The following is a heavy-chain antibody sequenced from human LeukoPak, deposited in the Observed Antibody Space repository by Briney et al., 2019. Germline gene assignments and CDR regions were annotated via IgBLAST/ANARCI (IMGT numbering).Heavy chain of an antibody. CDR1: GFIFDDHG. D-gene: IGHD2-15*01. CDR3: YCAVEDY. J-gene: IGHJ4*02. CDR2: ISWSSGII. V-gene: IGHV3-9*01. Sequence: GRSLRLSCAASGFIFDDHGMHWVRQAPGKGLEWVSGISWSSGIIGYADSVKGRFTISRDNAKNSLYLQMNSLRAEDTAVYYCYCAVEDYWGQGTLVTVSS.